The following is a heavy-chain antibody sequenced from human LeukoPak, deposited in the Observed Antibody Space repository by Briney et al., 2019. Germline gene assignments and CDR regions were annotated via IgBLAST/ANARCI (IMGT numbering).Heavy chain of an antibody. CDR1: GFSFSSHG. CDR2: IIGGAGGT. Sequence: GGSLRLSCAASGFSFSSHGMSWVRQAPGKGLEWVSGIIGGAGGTYYADSVKGRFTISRDNSKNTLYLQMNSLRAEDTAVYYCTHGSMYQLDSWGQGTLVTVSS. D-gene: IGHD2-2*01. CDR3: THGSMYQLDS. J-gene: IGHJ4*02. V-gene: IGHV3-23*01.